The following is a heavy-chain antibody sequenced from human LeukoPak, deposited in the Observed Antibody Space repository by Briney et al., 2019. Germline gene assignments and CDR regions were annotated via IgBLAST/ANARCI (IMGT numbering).Heavy chain of an antibody. Sequence: GGPLRLSCAASGFTFSDYYMSWIRQAPGKGLEWVSYISSSGSTIYYADSVKGRFTISRDNAKNSLYLQMNSLRAEDTAVYYCARVSCSGGSCPYYYYYMDVWGKGTTVTVSS. J-gene: IGHJ6*03. V-gene: IGHV3-11*04. D-gene: IGHD2-15*01. CDR2: ISSSGSTI. CDR1: GFTFSDYY. CDR3: ARVSCSGGSCPYYYYYMDV.